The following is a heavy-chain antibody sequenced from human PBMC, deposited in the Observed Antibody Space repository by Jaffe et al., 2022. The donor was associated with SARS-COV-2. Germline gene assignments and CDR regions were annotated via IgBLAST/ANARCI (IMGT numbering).Heavy chain of an antibody. CDR2: IWYDGSNK. CDR3: ARSTVTGGYGMDV. J-gene: IGHJ6*02. CDR1: GFTFSSYG. V-gene: IGHV3-33*01. D-gene: IGHD4-17*01. Sequence: QVQLVESGGGVVQPGRSLRLSCAASGFTFSSYGMHWVRQAPGKGLEWVAVIWYDGSNKYYADSVKGRFTISRDNSKNTLYLQMNSLRAEDTAVYYCARSTVTGGYGMDVWGQGTTVTVSS.